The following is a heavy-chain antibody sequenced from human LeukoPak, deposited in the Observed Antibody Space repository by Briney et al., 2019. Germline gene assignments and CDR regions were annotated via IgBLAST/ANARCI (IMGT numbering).Heavy chain of an antibody. CDR3: AKDAQRGFDYSNSLEY. V-gene: IGHV3-33*06. CDR2: IWSDKSNR. Sequence: PGGSLRLSCAASGFTVSSNYMSWVRQAPGKGLQWVAVIWSDKSNRFYADSVRGRFTISRDDSRKTVYLQMERLTAEDTAIYYCAKDAQRGFDYSNSLEYWGQGALVTVAS. D-gene: IGHD4-11*01. CDR1: GFTVSSNY. J-gene: IGHJ4*02.